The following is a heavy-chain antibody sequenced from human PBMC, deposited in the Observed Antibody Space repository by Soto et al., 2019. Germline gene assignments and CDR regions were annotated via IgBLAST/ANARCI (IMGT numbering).Heavy chain of an antibody. CDR1: GGSISSGDYY. V-gene: IGHV4-30-4*01. J-gene: IGHJ5*02. Sequence: SETLSLTCTVSGGSISSGDYYWSWIRQPPGKGLEWIGYIYYSGSTYYNPSLKSRVTISVDTSKNQFSLKLSSVTAADMAVYYCARGGTGTTGNWFDPWGQGTLVTVSS. D-gene: IGHD1-1*01. CDR2: IYYSGST. CDR3: ARGGTGTTGNWFDP.